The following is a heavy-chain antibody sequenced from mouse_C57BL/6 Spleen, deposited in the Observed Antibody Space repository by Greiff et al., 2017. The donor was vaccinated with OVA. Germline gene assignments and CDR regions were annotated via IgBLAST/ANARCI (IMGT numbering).Heavy chain of an antibody. CDR3: ARWGDYDEAWFAY. V-gene: IGHV1-7*01. CDR1: GYTFTSYW. J-gene: IGHJ3*01. D-gene: IGHD2-4*01. Sequence: VQLQQSGAELAKPGASVKLSCKASGYTFTSYWMHWVKQRPGQGLEWIGYINPSSGYTKYNQKFKDKATLTAYKSSSTAYMQLSSLTYEDSAVYYCARWGDYDEAWFAYWGQGTLVTVSA. CDR2: INPSSGYT.